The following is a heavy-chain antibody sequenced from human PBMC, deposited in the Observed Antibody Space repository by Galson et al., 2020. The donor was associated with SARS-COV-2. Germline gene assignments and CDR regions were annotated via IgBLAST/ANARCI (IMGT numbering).Heavy chain of an antibody. CDR3: ARDQGSDWKHDGEY. Sequence: GGSLRLSCTTSGLTFTGAMSWVRQTPTKGLEWVSTIAGGSDIIFYADSVKGRFTISRDNSRSTLFLQMNNLRPEDTAVYFCARDQGSDWKHDGEYWGQGARLTVSS. CDR2: IAGGSDII. D-gene: IGHD3-10*01. CDR1: GLTFTGA. V-gene: IGHV3-23*01. J-gene: IGHJ4*02.